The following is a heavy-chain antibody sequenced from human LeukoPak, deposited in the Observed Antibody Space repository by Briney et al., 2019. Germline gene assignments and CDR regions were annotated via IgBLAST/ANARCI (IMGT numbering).Heavy chain of an antibody. V-gene: IGHV5-51*01. CDR1: GYNFANYW. CDR3: ATSLTPGYSSGWYPYYFDY. D-gene: IGHD6-19*01. CDR2: IYPGDSDT. J-gene: IGHJ4*02. Sequence: GESLKISCKTSGYNFANYWIGWVRQMPGKGLEWMGIIYPGDSDTRYSPSFQGQVTISADKSISTAYLQWSSLKASDTAMYYCATSLTPGYSSGWYPYYFDYWGQGTLVTVSS.